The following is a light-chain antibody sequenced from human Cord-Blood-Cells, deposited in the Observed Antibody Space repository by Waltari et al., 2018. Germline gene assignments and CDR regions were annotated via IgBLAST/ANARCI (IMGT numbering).Light chain of an antibody. J-gene: IGLJ1*01. Sequence: QSALTQPPSVSGSPGTSMTIPCTGTSRDAGGSNYVSWYQQHPGKAPKLMIYDVSNRPSGVSNRFSGSKSGNTASLTISGLQAEDEADYYCSSYTSSSTVFGTGTKVTVL. CDR3: SSYTSSSTV. V-gene: IGLV2-14*01. CDR1: SRDAGGSNY. CDR2: DVS.